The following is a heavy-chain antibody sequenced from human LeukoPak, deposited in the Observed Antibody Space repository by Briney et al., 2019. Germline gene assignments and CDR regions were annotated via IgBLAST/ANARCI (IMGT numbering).Heavy chain of an antibody. Sequence: GGSLRLSCAASGFTFSNYAMNWVRQAPGKGLEWVSTISNSGGTTHHADSVKGRFTISRDNSKNTLYLQMNSLRAEDTAVYYCASSYTYYFDTTGYYYDYWGQGTLVTVSS. CDR3: ASSYTYYFDTTGYYYDY. CDR2: ISNSGGTT. D-gene: IGHD3-22*01. J-gene: IGHJ4*02. V-gene: IGHV3-23*01. CDR1: GFTFSNYA.